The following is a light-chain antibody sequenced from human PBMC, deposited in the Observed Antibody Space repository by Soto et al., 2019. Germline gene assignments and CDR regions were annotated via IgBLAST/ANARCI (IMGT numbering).Light chain of an antibody. CDR1: QSVGSNH. Sequence: ENVLTQSPDTLSLSPGERATLSCRASQSVGSNHLAWYQQKPGQPPRLLIVRASVRSTGIPDRVSGSGSGTDFTLTIFRLGPDDSGMYYCQQYDVSPWTFGQGTKVEIK. CDR3: QQYDVSPWT. J-gene: IGKJ1*01. CDR2: RAS. V-gene: IGKV3-20*01.